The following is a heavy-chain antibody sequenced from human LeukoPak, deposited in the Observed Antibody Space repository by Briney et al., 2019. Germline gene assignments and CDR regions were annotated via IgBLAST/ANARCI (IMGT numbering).Heavy chain of an antibody. J-gene: IGHJ5*02. CDR2: IIPIFGTA. Sequence: SVKVSCKASGYTFTSYYMHWVRQAPGQGLEWMGGIIPIFGTANYAQKFQGRVTITADESTSTAYMELSSLRSEDTAVYYCARDKEWELLLSLGSHWFDPWGQGTLVTVSS. V-gene: IGHV1-69*13. CDR3: ARDKEWELLLSLGSHWFDP. D-gene: IGHD1-26*01. CDR1: GYTFTSYY.